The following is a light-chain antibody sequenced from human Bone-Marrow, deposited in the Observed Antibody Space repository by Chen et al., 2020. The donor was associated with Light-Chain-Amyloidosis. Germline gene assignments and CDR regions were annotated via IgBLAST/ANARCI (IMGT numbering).Light chain of an antibody. V-gene: IGLV3-21*02. Sequence: YVLTQPPSVSVAPGQTATIACWGNNIGSTSVHWYQQTPGQAPLLVVYDDSDRPSGIPERLSGSNSGNTATLTISRVEAGDEADYYCQVWDRSSDRPVFGGGTKLTVL. CDR3: QVWDRSSDRPV. J-gene: IGLJ3*02. CDR2: DDS. CDR1: NIGSTS.